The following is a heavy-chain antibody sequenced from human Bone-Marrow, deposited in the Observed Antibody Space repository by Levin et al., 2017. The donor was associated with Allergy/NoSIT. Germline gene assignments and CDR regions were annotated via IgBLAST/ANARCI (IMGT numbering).Heavy chain of an antibody. CDR2: INPSGGST. D-gene: IGHD3-22*01. CDR3: AGSEQSSGYYRPTPFDY. V-gene: IGHV1-46*01. CDR1: GYTFTSYY. Sequence: ASVKVSCKASGYTFTSYYMHWVRQAPGQGLEWMGIINPSGGSTSYAQKFQGRVTMTRDTSTSTVYMELSSLRSEDTAVYYCAGSEQSSGYYRPTPFDYWGQGTLVTVSS. J-gene: IGHJ4*02.